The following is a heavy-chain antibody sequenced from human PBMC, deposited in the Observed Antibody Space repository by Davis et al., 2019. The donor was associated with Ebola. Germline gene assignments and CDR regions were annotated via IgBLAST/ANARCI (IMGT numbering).Heavy chain of an antibody. CDR2: ISYDGSNK. D-gene: IGHD3-10*01. CDR1: GFTFSSYA. Sequence: GGSLRLSCAASGFTFSSYAMHWVRQAPGKGLEWVAVISYDGSNKYYADSVKGRFTISRDNSKNTLYLQMNSLRAEDTAVYYCARQPLWFGQNYFEYWGQGTLVTVSS. V-gene: IGHV3-30-3*01. CDR3: ARQPLWFGQNYFEY. J-gene: IGHJ4*02.